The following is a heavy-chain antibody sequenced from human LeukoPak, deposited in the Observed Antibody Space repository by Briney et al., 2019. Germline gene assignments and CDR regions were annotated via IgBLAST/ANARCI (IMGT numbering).Heavy chain of an antibody. CDR1: GFTLSSHW. J-gene: IGHJ4*02. D-gene: IGHD3-10*01. Sequence: PGGSLRLSCAASGFTLSSHWMTWVRQAPGKGLEWVANIKEDGSKKNYVDSVKGRFTISRDNAKNSLYLQMNSLRLEDTAVHYCARGSAYGSAPYYYWGPGTLVTVSS. CDR2: IKEDGSKK. V-gene: IGHV3-7*01. CDR3: ARGSAYGSAPYYY.